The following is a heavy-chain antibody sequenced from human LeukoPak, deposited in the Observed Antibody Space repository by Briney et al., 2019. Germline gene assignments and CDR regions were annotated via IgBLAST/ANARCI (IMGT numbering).Heavy chain of an antibody. CDR3: ARRGGLSLAYCGGDCYSDFDY. D-gene: IGHD2-21*02. J-gene: IGHJ4*02. CDR2: FSCGGST. Sequence: SFISCFDWRGSQKPPGKAVGWRGYFSCGGSTRYSPSFQGQVTISADKSISTAYLQWSSLKASDTAMYYCARRGGLSLAYCGGDCYSDFDYWGQGTLVTVSS. V-gene: IGHV5-51*02. CDR1: SFISCF.